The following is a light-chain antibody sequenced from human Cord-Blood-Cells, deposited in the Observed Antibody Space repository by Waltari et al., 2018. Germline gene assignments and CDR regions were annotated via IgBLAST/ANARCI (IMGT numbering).Light chain of an antibody. CDR1: SSDGGGYNY. V-gene: IGLV2-14*01. Sequence: QSALPQPASVSVSPGQSITISCPGTSSDGGGYNYVTWYQQHPGKAPKLMIYDVSNLPSGVSNRFSGSKSGNTASLTISGLQAEDEADYYCSSYTSSSTYVFGTGTTVTVL. CDR3: SSYTSSSTYV. CDR2: DVS. J-gene: IGLJ1*01.